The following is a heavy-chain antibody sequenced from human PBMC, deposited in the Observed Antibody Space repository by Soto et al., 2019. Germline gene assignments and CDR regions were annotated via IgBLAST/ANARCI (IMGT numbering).Heavy chain of an antibody. Sequence: SETLSLTCTVSGGSISSCYWSWIRQPAGKGLEWIGRIYTSGSTNYNPSLRRRVTMSVDTSKNQFSLKLSSVTSADRAVYYCARALLSVVPAATFYYYCMDVWDQGTTVTVSS. CDR2: IYTSGST. CDR3: ARALLSVVPAATFYYYCMDV. CDR1: GGSISSCY. V-gene: IGHV4-4*07. J-gene: IGHJ6*02. D-gene: IGHD2-2*01.